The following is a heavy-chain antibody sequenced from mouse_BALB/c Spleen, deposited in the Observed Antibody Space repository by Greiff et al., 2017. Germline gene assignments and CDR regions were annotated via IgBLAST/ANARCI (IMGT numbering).Heavy chain of an antibody. V-gene: IGHV1S81*02. D-gene: IGHD1-1*01. Sequence: QVQLQQSGADLVKPSASVSLSCTVSGYTFTSYYMYWVNQRPGQGLEWIGEISPSDGGTNFNAKFKSKTTLTVDNSTSKAYMQISILTSEDSAVYYCTRLLRSAWFAYWGQGTLVTVSA. CDR2: ISPSDGGT. CDR1: GYTFTSYY. J-gene: IGHJ3*01. CDR3: TRLLRSAWFAY.